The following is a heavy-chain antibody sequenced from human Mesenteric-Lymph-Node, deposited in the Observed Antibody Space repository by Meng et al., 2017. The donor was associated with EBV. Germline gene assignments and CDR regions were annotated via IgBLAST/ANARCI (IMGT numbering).Heavy chain of an antibody. V-gene: IGHV1-18*01. D-gene: IGHD1-26*01. CDR1: GYTFTSYG. CDR2: ISAYNGNT. CDR3: ARDIVGASDFDY. J-gene: IGHJ4*02. Sequence: QVWRVQSGAEVKKPWASVKGSCKASGYTFTSYGISWVRQAPGQGLEWMGWISAYNGNTNYAQKLQGRVTMTTDTSTSTAYMELRSLRSDDTAVYYCARDIVGASDFDYWGQGTLVTVSS.